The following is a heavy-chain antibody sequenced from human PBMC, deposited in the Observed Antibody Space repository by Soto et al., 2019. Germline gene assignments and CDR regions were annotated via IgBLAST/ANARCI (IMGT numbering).Heavy chain of an antibody. Sequence: QVQLVQSGAEVKKPGASVKVSCKASGYTFTTYGISWVRQAPGQGLEWMGWISAYNGNTNYVQKLQGRVTMTTDTSTSTAHMELRSLTSDDTAVYYCARHVVRGEIYYYYGMDVWGQGTTVTVSS. CDR1: GYTFTTYG. D-gene: IGHD3-10*01. J-gene: IGHJ6*02. V-gene: IGHV1-18*01. CDR2: ISAYNGNT. CDR3: ARHVVRGEIYYYYGMDV.